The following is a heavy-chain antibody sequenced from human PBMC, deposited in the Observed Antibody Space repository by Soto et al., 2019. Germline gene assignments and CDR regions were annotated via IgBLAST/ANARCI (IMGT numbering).Heavy chain of an antibody. CDR3: ARLEGLATISYYFDF. J-gene: IGHJ4*02. V-gene: IGHV4-39*01. CDR1: DDSINSDKYY. CDR2: IYYRGNA. D-gene: IGHD3-9*01. Sequence: PSETLSLTCSVADDSINSDKYYWGWIRQPPGKGLEWIGSIYYRGNAYYNPSLQTRVTISLDKSRSQFSLKLNSVTAADSAVYFCARLEGLATISYYFDFSGPGALVTVSS.